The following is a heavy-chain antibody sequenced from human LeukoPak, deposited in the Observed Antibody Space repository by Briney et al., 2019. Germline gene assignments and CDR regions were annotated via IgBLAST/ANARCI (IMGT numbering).Heavy chain of an antibody. CDR3: TADTPSSSSQAFDH. CDR2: IKRKSDGETS. Sequence: PGGSLRLSCAASGFIFSDVWMNWVRQAPGKGLEWVGRIKRKSDGETSAYAAPVKGRFTISRDDSKSTLFLQMNSLKTEDTAMYYCTADTPSSSSQAFDHWGQGTLVTVSS. J-gene: IGHJ4*02. V-gene: IGHV3-15*07. CDR1: GFIFSDVW. D-gene: IGHD6-19*01.